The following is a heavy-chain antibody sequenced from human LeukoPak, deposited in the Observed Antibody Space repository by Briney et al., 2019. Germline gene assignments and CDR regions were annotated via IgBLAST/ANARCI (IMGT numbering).Heavy chain of an antibody. CDR1: GFTFSSYS. V-gene: IGHV3-48*04. CDR3: VMSGSSPFFDP. CDR2: ISSSSSTI. Sequence: GGSLRLSCAASGFTFSSYSMNWVRQAPGKGLEWVSYISSSSSTIYYADSVKGRFTISRDNAKNSLYLQMDSLRAEDTAFYARVMSGSSPFFDPWGQGTLVTVSS. J-gene: IGHJ5*02. D-gene: IGHD1-26*01.